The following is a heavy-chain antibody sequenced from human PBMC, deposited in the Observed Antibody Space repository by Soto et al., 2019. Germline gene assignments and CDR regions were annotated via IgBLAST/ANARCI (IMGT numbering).Heavy chain of an antibody. CDR3: ARVIASDYYYYYMDV. V-gene: IGHV4-34*01. J-gene: IGHJ6*03. Sequence: PSETLSLTCAVYGGSFSGYYWSWIRQPPGKGLEWIGEINHSGSTNYNPSLKSRVTISVDTSKNQFSLKLSSVTAADTAVYYCARVIASDYYYYYMDVWGKGTTVTVSS. D-gene: IGHD3-16*02. CDR2: INHSGST. CDR1: GGSFSGYY.